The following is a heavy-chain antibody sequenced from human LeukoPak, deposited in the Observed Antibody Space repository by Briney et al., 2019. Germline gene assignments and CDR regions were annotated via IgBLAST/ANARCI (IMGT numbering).Heavy chain of an antibody. D-gene: IGHD2-15*01. J-gene: IGHJ5*02. Sequence: SETLSLTCTVPGGSISSSSYYWGWIRQPPGKGLEWIGRIYYSGSTYYNASLKHRVTISVDTSKNQFTRKLSSVTAADTAVYYCARHNSEDIVVVVAENNWFDPWGQGTLVTVSS. CDR2: IYYSGST. CDR1: GGSISSSSYY. CDR3: ARHNSEDIVVVVAENNWFDP. V-gene: IGHV4-39*01.